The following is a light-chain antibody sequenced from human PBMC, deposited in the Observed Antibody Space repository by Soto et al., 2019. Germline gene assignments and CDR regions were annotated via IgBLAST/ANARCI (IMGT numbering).Light chain of an antibody. CDR1: QTGYNN. V-gene: IGKV3-15*01. J-gene: IGKJ1*01. CDR3: HQYNNWWT. Sequence: EIVMTQSPATLSVSPGAIATLSCRARQTGYNNLARYHQKPVQAPRLIIYGASTRATGIPARFIGSGSGTKFTLTISNLQSEDFAVYYCHQYNNWWTFGEGTKVDIK. CDR2: GAS.